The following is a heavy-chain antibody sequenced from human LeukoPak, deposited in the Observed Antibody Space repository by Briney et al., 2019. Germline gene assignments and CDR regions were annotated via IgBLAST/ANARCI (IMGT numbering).Heavy chain of an antibody. Sequence: GGSQGLSCGASGFTFSLYGTGWGRQAPGKGLECVSAITNSGYNPWREDAVKDGFTISRDNSNNKLYLQKNSRSVEDTAIYFCAKDTTNWYFDLYGRG. V-gene: IGHV3-23*01. CDR3: AKDTTNWYFDL. D-gene: IGHD1-1*01. CDR1: GFTFSLYG. J-gene: IGHJ2*01. CDR2: ITNSGYNP.